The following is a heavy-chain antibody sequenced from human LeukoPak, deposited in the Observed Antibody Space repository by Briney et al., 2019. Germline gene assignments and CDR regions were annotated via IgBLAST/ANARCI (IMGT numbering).Heavy chain of an antibody. J-gene: IGHJ4*02. CDR3: ARDSRNIVGATTFDY. Sequence: GASVMVSCKASGYTFTSYGISWVRQAPGQGLEWMGWISAYNGNTNYAQKLQGRVTMTTDTSTSTAYMELRSLRSDDTAVYYCARDSRNIVGATTFDYWGQGTLVTVSS. CDR1: GYTFTSYG. D-gene: IGHD1-26*01. CDR2: ISAYNGNT. V-gene: IGHV1-18*01.